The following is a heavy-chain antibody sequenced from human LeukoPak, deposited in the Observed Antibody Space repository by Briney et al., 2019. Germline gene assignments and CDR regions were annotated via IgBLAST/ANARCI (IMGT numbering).Heavy chain of an antibody. Sequence: GASVKVSWKTSGYTFTDYYIHWVRQAPGQGLEWMGWTHPDGGGAPYAQRFQGRVTMTRDTSINTFYMNLTSLRSDDTAVYYCARPGYCTSASCEGLDYWGQGTLITVSS. D-gene: IGHD2-2*01. CDR1: GYTFTDYY. CDR2: THPDGGGA. J-gene: IGHJ4*02. CDR3: ARPGYCTSASCEGLDY. V-gene: IGHV1-2*02.